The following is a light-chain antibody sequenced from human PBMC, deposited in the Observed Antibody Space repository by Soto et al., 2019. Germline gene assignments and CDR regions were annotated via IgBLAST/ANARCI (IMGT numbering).Light chain of an antibody. CDR3: QQYNNWPFS. Sequence: EIVMTQSPATLSVSPGERATLSCMAGQGVTTNFAWYQQKSGQSPRLLIYDVSTRATGVPARFSGTGSETDFTLTISGLQSDDSAVYFCQQYNNWPFSFGQGTRLEI. CDR1: QGVTTN. J-gene: IGKJ5*01. V-gene: IGKV3-15*01. CDR2: DVS.